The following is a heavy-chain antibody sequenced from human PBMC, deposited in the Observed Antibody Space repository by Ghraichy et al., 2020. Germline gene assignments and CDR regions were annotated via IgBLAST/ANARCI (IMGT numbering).Heavy chain of an antibody. D-gene: IGHD6-13*01. Sequence: SETLSLTCAVYGGSFSDYYWSWIRQPPGKGLEWIGEINHSGSTNYNPSLKSRVTISVDTSKNQFSLKLSSVTAADTAVYYCARGKAAAGLYYYYYDMDVWGQGTTVTVSS. CDR3: ARGKAAAGLYYYYYDMDV. J-gene: IGHJ6*02. V-gene: IGHV4-34*01. CDR1: GGSFSDYY. CDR2: INHSGST.